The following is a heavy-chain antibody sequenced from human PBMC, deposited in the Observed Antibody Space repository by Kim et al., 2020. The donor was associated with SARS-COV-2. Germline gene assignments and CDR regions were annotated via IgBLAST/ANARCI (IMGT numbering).Heavy chain of an antibody. V-gene: IGHV3-21*01. D-gene: IGHD6-13*01. J-gene: IGHJ6*02. CDR3: ASTEAGTYYGMDV. CDR2: ISSSSSYI. CDR1: GFTFSSYS. Sequence: GGSLRLSCAASGFTFSSYSMNWVRQAPGKGLEWVSSISSSSSYIYYADSVKGRFTISRDNAKNSLYLQMNSLRAEDTAVYYCASTEAGTYYGMDVWGQGTTVTVSS.